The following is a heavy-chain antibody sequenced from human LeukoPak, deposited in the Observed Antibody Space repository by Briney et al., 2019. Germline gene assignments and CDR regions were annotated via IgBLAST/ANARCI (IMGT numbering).Heavy chain of an antibody. D-gene: IGHD2-2*02. Sequence: GGSLRLSCAASGFTFSSYAMHWVRQAPGKGLEWVAVISYDGSNKYYADSVKGRFTISRDNSKNTLYLQMNSLRAEDTAVYYCVREGLDCSSTSCYKPVDYWGQGTLVTVSS. CDR1: GFTFSSYA. CDR2: ISYDGSNK. J-gene: IGHJ4*02. CDR3: VREGLDCSSTSCYKPVDY. V-gene: IGHV3-30-3*01.